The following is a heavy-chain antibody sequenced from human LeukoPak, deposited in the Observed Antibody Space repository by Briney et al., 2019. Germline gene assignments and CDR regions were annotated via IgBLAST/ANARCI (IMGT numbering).Heavy chain of an antibody. V-gene: IGHV4-59*01. CDR1: CGSISNYY. D-gene: IGHD4-17*01. CDR3: AREGRQDYVYFDY. CDR2: INYSGNT. J-gene: IGHJ4*02. Sequence: PSETLSLTCTVSCGSISNYYWSWIRQPPGKGLEWIGYINYSGNTNYNPSLKSRVTISVDSSKNQFSLRLTSVTAADTAVYFCAREGRQDYVYFDYWGQGALVTVSS.